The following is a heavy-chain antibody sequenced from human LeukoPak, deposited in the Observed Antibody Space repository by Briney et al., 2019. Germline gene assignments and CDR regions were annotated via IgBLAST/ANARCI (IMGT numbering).Heavy chain of an antibody. CDR2: IKQDGSEK. D-gene: IGHD2-2*01. J-gene: IGHJ3*02. V-gene: IGHV3-7*03. Sequence: PGGSLRLSCAASGFTFSSYWMSWVRQAPGKGLEWVANIKQDGSEKYYVDSVKGRFTISRDNAKNSLYLQMNSLRAEDTAVYYCAREFGYQLEDAFDIWGQGTMVTVSS. CDR3: AREFGYQLEDAFDI. CDR1: GFTFSSYW.